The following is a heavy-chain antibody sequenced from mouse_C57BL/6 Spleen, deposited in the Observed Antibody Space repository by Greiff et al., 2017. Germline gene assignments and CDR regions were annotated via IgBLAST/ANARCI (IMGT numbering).Heavy chain of an antibody. CDR3: AREWYDGVYYYAMDY. J-gene: IGHJ4*01. Sequence: VQLQQSGPELVKPGASVKISCKASGYAFSSSWMNWVKQRPGKGLEWIGRFYPGDGDTNYNGKFKGKATLTADKSSSTAYMQLSSLTSEDSAVYFCAREWYDGVYYYAMDYWGQGTSVTVSS. V-gene: IGHV1-82*01. CDR1: GYAFSSSW. D-gene: IGHD2-14*01. CDR2: FYPGDGDT.